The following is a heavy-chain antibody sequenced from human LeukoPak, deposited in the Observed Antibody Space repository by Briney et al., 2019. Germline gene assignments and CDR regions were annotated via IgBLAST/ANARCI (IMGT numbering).Heavy chain of an antibody. CDR1: GYSFTSYH. Sequence: ASVKVSCKTSGYSFTSYHMHWLRQAPGQGLEWVGILKSSGDTTVYAQKFQGRVTVTRDTSTSTVYMELSSLSSEDTAVHYCARVLAIFGLDTTDFYMDVWGKGTTVTVSS. CDR2: LKSSGDTT. J-gene: IGHJ6*03. V-gene: IGHV1-46*01. D-gene: IGHD3/OR15-3a*01. CDR3: ARVLAIFGLDTTDFYMDV.